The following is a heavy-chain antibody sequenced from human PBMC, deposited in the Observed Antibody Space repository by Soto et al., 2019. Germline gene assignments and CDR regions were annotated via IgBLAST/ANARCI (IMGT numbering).Heavy chain of an antibody. CDR1: GGSFSGYY. J-gene: IGHJ4*02. CDR2: INHSGST. D-gene: IGHD5-18*01. CDR3: ARGSRGYSYGHGDY. Sequence: QVQLQQWGAGLLKPSETLSLTCAVYGGSFSGYYWSWIRQPPGKGLEWIGEINHSGSTNYNPSLKSRVTISVDTSKNQFSLKLSSVTAADTAVYYCARGSRGYSYGHGDYWGQGTLVTVSS. V-gene: IGHV4-34*01.